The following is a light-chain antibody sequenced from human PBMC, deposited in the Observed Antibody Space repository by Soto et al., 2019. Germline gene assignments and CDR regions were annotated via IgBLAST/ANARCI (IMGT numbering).Light chain of an antibody. CDR1: QNVGNS. CDR3: QHYNNWPPYT. J-gene: IGKJ2*01. CDR2: GAT. Sequence: EIVMTQSPATLSVSPGERATLSCRASQNVGNSLAWYQQKPGQAPRLLIYGATTRATGIPARFSGSGSGTDFPLPISSLQSEDFAVYYCQHYNNWPPYTFGQGTKVEIK. V-gene: IGKV3-15*01.